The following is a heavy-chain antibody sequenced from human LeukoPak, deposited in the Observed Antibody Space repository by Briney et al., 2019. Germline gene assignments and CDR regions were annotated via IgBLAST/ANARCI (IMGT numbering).Heavy chain of an antibody. J-gene: IGHJ4*02. CDR2: ISGSAST. V-gene: IGHV3-23*01. D-gene: IGHD1-26*01. CDR1: GFNFGSYS. Sequence: GGSLRLSCAASGFNFGSYSMTWVRQAPGKGLEWVSGISGSASTYYADSVKGRFTISRDNSKNTLYLQMSSLRAEDTAVYYCAISGGYWAWAHWGQGTLVTVSS. CDR3: AISGGYWAWAH.